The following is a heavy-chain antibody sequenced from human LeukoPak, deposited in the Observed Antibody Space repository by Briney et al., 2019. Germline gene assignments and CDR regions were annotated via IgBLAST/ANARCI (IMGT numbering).Heavy chain of an antibody. CDR3: ARVRYCSSTSCDYYFDY. CDR2: ISGSSSYI. V-gene: IGHV3-21*01. Sequence: GGSLRLSCAASGFTFSSYSMNWVRQAPGKGLEWVSSISGSSSYIYYADSVKGRFTISRDNAKNSLYLQMNSLRAEDTAVYYCARVRYCSSTSCDYYFDYWGQGTLVTVSS. CDR1: GFTFSSYS. D-gene: IGHD2-2*01. J-gene: IGHJ4*02.